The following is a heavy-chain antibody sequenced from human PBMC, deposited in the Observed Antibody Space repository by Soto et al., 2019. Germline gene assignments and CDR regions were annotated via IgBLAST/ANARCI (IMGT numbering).Heavy chain of an antibody. CDR3: ARGAYYDRLLTAYSSWFDP. CDR2: IYYTGST. D-gene: IGHD3-9*01. J-gene: IGHJ5*02. V-gene: IGHV4-30-4*01. CDR1: GGSISSSSYY. Sequence: PSETLSLTCTVSGGSISSSSYYWSWIRQPPGKGLEWIGYIYYTGSTYYSPSLKSRVSISVDTSKNQFSLRLDSVTAADAAVYYCARGAYYDRLLTAYSSWFDPWGQGTLVTVSS.